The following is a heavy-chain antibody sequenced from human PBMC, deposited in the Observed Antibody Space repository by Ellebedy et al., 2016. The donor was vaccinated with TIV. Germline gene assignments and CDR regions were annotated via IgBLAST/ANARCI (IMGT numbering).Heavy chain of an antibody. J-gene: IGHJ4*02. CDR2: IYYSGST. CDR3: ARGGILRSVTAKSHFDY. V-gene: IGHV4-39*01. Sequence: SETLSLXXTVSGGSISSSSYYWGWIRQPPGKGLEWIGSIYYSGSTYYNPSLKSRVTISVDTSKNQFSLKLSSVTAADTAVYYCARGGILRSVTAKSHFDYWGQGTLVTVSS. D-gene: IGHD2-21*02. CDR1: GGSISSSSYY.